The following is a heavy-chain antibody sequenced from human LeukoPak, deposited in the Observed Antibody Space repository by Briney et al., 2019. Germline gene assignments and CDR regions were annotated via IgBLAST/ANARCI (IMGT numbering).Heavy chain of an antibody. Sequence: SGASLLLSCASSGFTFSSYALHWVRQAPNKGLEWVAIVSYDGSIKYYADSVKGRFTISRDNSKNTLYLQMNSLRAEDTAVYYCARDHYSSGPYYFDYWGQGTLVTVSS. CDR2: VSYDGSIK. CDR3: ARDHYSSGPYYFDY. V-gene: IGHV3-30-3*01. CDR1: GFTFSSYA. J-gene: IGHJ4*02. D-gene: IGHD6-19*01.